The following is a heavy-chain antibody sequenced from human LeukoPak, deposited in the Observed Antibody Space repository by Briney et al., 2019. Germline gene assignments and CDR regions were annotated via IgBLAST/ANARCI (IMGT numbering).Heavy chain of an antibody. CDR3: ARELLDCGGDCYGPDY. Sequence: ASVTVSCKASGYTFTSYYMHWVRQAPGQGLEWMGLINPSGGSTSYAQKFQGRVTMTRDTSTSTVYMELSSLRSEDTAVYYCARELLDCGGDCYGPDYWGQGTLVTVSS. CDR1: GYTFTSYY. D-gene: IGHD2-21*02. J-gene: IGHJ4*02. V-gene: IGHV1-46*01. CDR2: INPSGGST.